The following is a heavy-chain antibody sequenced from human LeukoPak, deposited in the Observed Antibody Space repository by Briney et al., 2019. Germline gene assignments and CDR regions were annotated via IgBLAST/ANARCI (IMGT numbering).Heavy chain of an antibody. V-gene: IGHV1-46*01. CDR2: INPSGGST. CDR3: ARDPSVVVVAAESTTDAFDI. D-gene: IGHD2-15*01. Sequence: ASVTVSCKASGYTFTSYYMHWVRQAPGQGLEWMGIINPSGGSTSYAQKFQGRVTMTRDTSTSTVYMELSSLRSEDTAVYYCARDPSVVVVAAESTTDAFDIWGQGTMVTVSS. J-gene: IGHJ3*02. CDR1: GYTFTSYY.